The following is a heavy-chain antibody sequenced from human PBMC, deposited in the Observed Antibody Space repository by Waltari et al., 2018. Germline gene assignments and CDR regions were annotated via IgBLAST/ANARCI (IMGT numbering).Heavy chain of an antibody. J-gene: IGHJ3*02. CDR2: IYSGGST. CDR1: GFTVSSNY. V-gene: IGHV3-53*01. CDR3: ARGSDSSGYPGGDAFDI. D-gene: IGHD3-22*01. Sequence: EVQLVESGGGLIQPGGSLRLSCAASGFTVSSNYMSWFSPAPGKGLEWVSVIYSGGSTYYADSVKGRFTISRDNSKNTLYLQMNSLRAEDTAVYYCARGSDSSGYPGGDAFDIWGQGTMVTVSS.